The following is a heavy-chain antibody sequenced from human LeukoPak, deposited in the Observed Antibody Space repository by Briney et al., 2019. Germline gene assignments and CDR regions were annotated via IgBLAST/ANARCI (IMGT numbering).Heavy chain of an antibody. CDR1: GFTFSSYS. CDR2: ISSSISTI. CDR3: AREGSGGYDSSGYYDLDY. V-gene: IGHV3-48*04. Sequence: GGSLRLSCAASGFTFSSYSMNWVRQAPGKGLEGCSYISSSISTIYYANSVKGRFTISRDNAKNSLYLQMKSLRAEDTAVYYCAREGSGGYDSSGYYDLDYWGQGTLVTVSS. J-gene: IGHJ4*02. D-gene: IGHD3-22*01.